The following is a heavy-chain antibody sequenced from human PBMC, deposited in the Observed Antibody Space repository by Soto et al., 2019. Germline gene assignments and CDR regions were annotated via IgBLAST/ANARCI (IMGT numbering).Heavy chain of an antibody. Sequence: PSETLSLTCTVSGGSISSGGYYWSWIRQHPGKGLECIGYIYYSGSTYYNPSLKSRVTISVDTSKNQFSLKLSSVTAADTAVYYCARGPYYDGSGLFDYSGQGTLVTVSS. CDR3: ARGPYYDGSGLFDY. D-gene: IGHD3-10*01. V-gene: IGHV4-31*03. CDR2: IYYSGST. J-gene: IGHJ4*02. CDR1: GGSISSGGYY.